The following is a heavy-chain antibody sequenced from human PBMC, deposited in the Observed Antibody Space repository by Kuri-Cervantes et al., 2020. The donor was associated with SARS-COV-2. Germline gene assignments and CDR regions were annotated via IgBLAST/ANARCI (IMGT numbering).Heavy chain of an antibody. V-gene: IGHV1-8*02. Sequence: ASVKVSCKASGGTFSSYAISWVRQAPGQGLEWMGWMNPNSGNTGYAQKFQGRVTMTRNTSISTAYMELSSLRSEDTAVYYCARGSELEPSYYYYYYMDVWGKGTTVTVSS. D-gene: IGHD1-1*01. CDR2: MNPNSGNT. J-gene: IGHJ6*03. CDR1: GGTFSSYA. CDR3: ARGSELEPSYYYYYYMDV.